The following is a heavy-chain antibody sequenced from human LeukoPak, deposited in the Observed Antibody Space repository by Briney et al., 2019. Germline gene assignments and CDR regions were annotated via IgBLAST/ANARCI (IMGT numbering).Heavy chain of an antibody. D-gene: IGHD2-2*01. CDR2: ISGSGGST. V-gene: IGHV3-23*01. CDR3: AKERVYISSTSCFDY. J-gene: IGHJ4*02. Sequence: GGSLRLSCAASGFTFSSYAMSRVRQAPGKGLEWVSAISGSGGSTYYADSVKGRFTISRDNSKNTLYLQMNSLRAEDTAVYYCAKERVYISSTSCFDYWGQGTLVTVSS. CDR1: GFTFSSYA.